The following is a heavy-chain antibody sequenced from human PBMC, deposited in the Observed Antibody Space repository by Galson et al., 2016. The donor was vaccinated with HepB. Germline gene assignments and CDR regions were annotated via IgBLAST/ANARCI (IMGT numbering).Heavy chain of an antibody. V-gene: IGHV1-46*03. CDR2: INPTSVST. J-gene: IGHJ5*02. CDR3: ARAGRTDYDVWTGSNGFDP. CDR1: GYTLTNHY. Sequence: SVKVSCKASGYTLTNHYLHWVRQAPGQGLEWMGIINPTSVSTTYAEKFQGRITMTRDTSTSTMYMELSSLRSEDTAVYYCARAGRTDYDVWTGSNGFDPWGQGTLVTVSS. D-gene: IGHD3-3*01.